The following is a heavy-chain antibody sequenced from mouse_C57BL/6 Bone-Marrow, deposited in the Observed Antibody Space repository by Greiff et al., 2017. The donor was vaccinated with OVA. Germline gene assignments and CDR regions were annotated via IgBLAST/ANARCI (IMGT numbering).Heavy chain of an antibody. D-gene: IGHD1-1*01. CDR3: ACFYYDGSSPLAY. J-gene: IGHJ3*01. V-gene: IGHV1-55*01. Sequence: QVQLQQPGAELVKPGASVKMSCKASGYTFTSYWITWVKQRPGQGLEWIGDIYPGSGSTNYNEKFKSKATLTVDTSSSTAYMQLSSLTSEDSAVYDGACFYYDGSSPLAYWGQGTLVTVSA. CDR1: GYTFTSYW. CDR2: IYPGSGST.